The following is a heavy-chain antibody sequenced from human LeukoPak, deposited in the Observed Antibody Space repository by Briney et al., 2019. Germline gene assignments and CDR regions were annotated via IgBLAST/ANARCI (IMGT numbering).Heavy chain of an antibody. V-gene: IGHV3-30*02. J-gene: IGHJ4*02. CDR3: AKGVRLGGRDYFDF. D-gene: IGHD3-16*01. CDR2: IRYDGSNK. CDR1: GFIFSSYG. Sequence: GGSLRLSCAASGFIFSSYGMHWVRQAPGKGLEWVAFIRYDGSNKYYADSVKGRFTISRDNSKNTLYLQMNSLRADDTAVYYCAKGVRLGGRDYFDFWGQGTLVTVSS.